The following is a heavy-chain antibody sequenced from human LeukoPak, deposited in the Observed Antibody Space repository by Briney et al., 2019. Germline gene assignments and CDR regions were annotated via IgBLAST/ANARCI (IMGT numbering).Heavy chain of an antibody. CDR2: ISAYNGNT. CDR3: ARDRPSSWTIPPDY. J-gene: IGHJ4*02. CDR1: GYTFASYG. Sequence: GASVKVSCKASGYTFASYGISWVRQAPGQGLEWMGWISAYNGNTNYAQKLQGRVTMTTDTSTSTAYMELRSLRSDDTAVYYCARDRPSSWTIPPDYWGQGTLVTVSS. D-gene: IGHD6-13*01. V-gene: IGHV1-18*01.